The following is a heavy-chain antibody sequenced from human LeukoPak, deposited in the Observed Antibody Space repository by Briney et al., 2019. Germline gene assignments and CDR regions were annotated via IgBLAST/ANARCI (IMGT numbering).Heavy chain of an antibody. CDR2: INPNSGGT. V-gene: IGHV1-2*02. CDR3: ARDYTGSGWLDY. CDR1: GYTFSSYG. J-gene: IGHJ4*02. D-gene: IGHD6-19*01. Sequence: ASVKVSCKASGYTFSSYGISWVRQAPGQGLEWMGWINPNSGGTNYAQKFQGRVTMTRDTSISTVYMELSRLRSDDTAVYYCARDYTGSGWLDYWGQGALVTVSS.